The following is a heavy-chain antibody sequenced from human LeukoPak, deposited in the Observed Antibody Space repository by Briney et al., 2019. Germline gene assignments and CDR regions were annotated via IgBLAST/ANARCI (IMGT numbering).Heavy chain of an antibody. Sequence: PGGSLRLSCAASGFTFSSYGMHWVRQAPGKGLEWVAFIRYVGSNKYYADSVKGRFTISRDNSKNTLYLQMNSLRAEDTAVYYCARDPQYCSGGSCYSFDYWGQGTLVTVSS. CDR2: IRYVGSNK. J-gene: IGHJ4*02. CDR3: ARDPQYCSGGSCYSFDY. CDR1: GFTFSSYG. V-gene: IGHV3-30*02. D-gene: IGHD2-15*01.